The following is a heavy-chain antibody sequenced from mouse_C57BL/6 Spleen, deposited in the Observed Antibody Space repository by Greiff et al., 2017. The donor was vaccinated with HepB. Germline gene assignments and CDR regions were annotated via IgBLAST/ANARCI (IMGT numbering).Heavy chain of an antibody. CDR1: GYTFTSYW. D-gene: IGHD3-3*01. Sequence: QVHLQQPGAELVKPGASVKLSCKASGYTFTSYWMQWVKQRPGQGLEWIGEIDPSDSYTNYNQKFKGKATLTVDTTSSTAYMQLSSLTSEDSAVYYCARGTRWYFDVWGTGTTVTVSS. J-gene: IGHJ1*03. V-gene: IGHV1-50*01. CDR2: IDPSDSYT. CDR3: ARGTRWYFDV.